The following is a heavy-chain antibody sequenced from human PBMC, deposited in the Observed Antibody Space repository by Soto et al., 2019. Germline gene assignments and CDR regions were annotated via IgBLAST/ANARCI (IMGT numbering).Heavy chain of an antibody. CDR3: ARFEEVGADAFDI. CDR2: ISYDGSNK. V-gene: IGHV3-30*04. D-gene: IGHD1-26*01. CDR1: GFTFSSYA. J-gene: IGHJ3*02. Sequence: GGSLRLSCAASGFTFSSYAMHWVRQAPGKGLEWVAVISYDGSNKYSADSVKGRFTISRDNSKNTLYLQMNSLRAEDTAVYYCARFEEVGADAFDIWGQGTMVTVSS.